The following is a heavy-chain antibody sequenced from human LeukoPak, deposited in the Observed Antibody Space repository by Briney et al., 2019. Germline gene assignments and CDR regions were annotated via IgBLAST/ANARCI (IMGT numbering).Heavy chain of an antibody. D-gene: IGHD1-26*01. CDR2: ISSDGNKD. CDR3: AREHSGNPNSY. CDR1: GFSFSSYA. V-gene: IGHV3-30*04. J-gene: IGHJ4*02. Sequence: PGRSLRLSCVASGFSFSSYAMHWVCQAPGKWLEWVALISSDGNKDFYSDSVKGRFIISRDNSKNTLYLHMNSLSTADTATYYCAREHSGNPNSYWGQGTLVLVSS.